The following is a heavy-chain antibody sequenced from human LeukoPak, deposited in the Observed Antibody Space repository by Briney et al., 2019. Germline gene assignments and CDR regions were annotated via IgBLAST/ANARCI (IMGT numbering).Heavy chain of an antibody. CDR1: GFTFSSHW. CDR3: STGSGHAFDI. V-gene: IGHV3-74*01. Sequence: GGSLRLSCAASGFTFSSHWFHWVRQVPGKGLVWVSRINSDGSSTSYADSVKGRFTISRDNTKNTLYVQMNSLRAEDTAVYYCSTGSGHAFDIWGRGTMVTVSS. J-gene: IGHJ3*02. D-gene: IGHD3-10*01. CDR2: INSDGSST.